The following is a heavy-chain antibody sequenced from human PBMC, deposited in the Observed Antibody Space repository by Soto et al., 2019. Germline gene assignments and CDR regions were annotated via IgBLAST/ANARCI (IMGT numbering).Heavy chain of an antibody. Sequence: TLSLTCSVSGASTVSHYHWTWIRQPPGKGLEWMGYIFNSGTTFYNPSLTSRLSISMDTSGNHFSLELRSVTAADTAVYYCALALGPTTGLDYWGQGSLVTVSS. CDR3: ALALGPTTGLDY. J-gene: IGHJ4*02. V-gene: IGHV4-31*02. D-gene: IGHD1-26*01. CDR1: GASTVSHYH. CDR2: IFNSGTT.